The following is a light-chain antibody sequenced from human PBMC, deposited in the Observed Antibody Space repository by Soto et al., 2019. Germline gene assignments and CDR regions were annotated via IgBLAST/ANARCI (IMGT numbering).Light chain of an antibody. CDR3: SSYTSRPTLFV. V-gene: IGLV2-14*02. CDR1: SSDVGSYNL. CDR2: EGS. Sequence: QSALTQPASVSGSPGQSITISCTGTSSDVGSYNLVSWYQQHPGKAPKLMIYEGSKRPSGVSNRFSGSKSGNTASLTISGLQAEDEADYYCSSYTSRPTLFVFGSGTKVTVL. J-gene: IGLJ1*01.